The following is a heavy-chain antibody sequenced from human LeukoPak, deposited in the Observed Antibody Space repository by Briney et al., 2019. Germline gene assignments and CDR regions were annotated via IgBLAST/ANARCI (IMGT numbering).Heavy chain of an antibody. CDR1: GCIFSSYS. V-gene: IGHV3-23*01. D-gene: IGHD6-13*01. Sequence: GGSLRLSCAASGCIFSSYSMSWVHQAPGKGLEWVSVITGSGGNTYYADSVKGRFTISKDNSKNTVYLQMSSLRVDDTAVYYCAKAASSSWPSYYYGMDVWGQGTTVTVSS. CDR3: AKAASSSWPSYYYGMDV. CDR2: ITGSGGNT. J-gene: IGHJ6*02.